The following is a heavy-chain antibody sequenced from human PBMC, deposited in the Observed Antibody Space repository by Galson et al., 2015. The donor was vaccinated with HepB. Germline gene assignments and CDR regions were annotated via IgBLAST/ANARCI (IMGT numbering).Heavy chain of an antibody. CDR1: GFTFSSYG. CDR2: VSYDGRNK. J-gene: IGHJ6*02. CDR3: AKDLQALYYDSSGYYFKGYYYYYYGMDV. Sequence: SLRLSCAASGFTFSSYGMHWVRQAPGKGLEWVAVVSYDGRNKYYADSVKGRFTISRDNSKNTLYLQMSSLRAEDTAVYYCAKDLQALYYDSSGYYFKGYYYYYYGMDVWGQGTTVTVSS. D-gene: IGHD3-22*01. V-gene: IGHV3-30*18.